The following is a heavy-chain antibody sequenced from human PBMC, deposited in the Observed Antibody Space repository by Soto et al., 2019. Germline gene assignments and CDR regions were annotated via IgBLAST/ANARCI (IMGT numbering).Heavy chain of an antibody. J-gene: IGHJ5*02. CDR1: GGSISSYY. Sequence: SETLSLTCTVSGGSISSYYWSWIRQPHGKGLEWIGYIYYSGSTNYNPSLKSRVTISVDTSKNQFSLNLRSVTAADTAVYYCARRDRSGFSYWLDTWGQGTLVTVSS. CDR2: IYYSGST. CDR3: ARRDRSGFSYWLDT. D-gene: IGHD3-22*01. V-gene: IGHV4-59*12.